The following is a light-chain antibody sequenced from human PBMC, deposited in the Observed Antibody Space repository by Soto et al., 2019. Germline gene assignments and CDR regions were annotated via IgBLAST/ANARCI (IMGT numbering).Light chain of an antibody. Sequence: SYELTQPPSVSVSPGQTASITCSGDKLGDKYTCWYQQKPGQSPVLVIYQHSQRPSGIPERFYGSNSGNTATLTISGTQAMDEADYYCQAWDSSTDVVFGGGTKLTVL. V-gene: IGLV3-1*01. CDR2: QHS. J-gene: IGLJ2*01. CDR1: KLGDKY. CDR3: QAWDSSTDVV.